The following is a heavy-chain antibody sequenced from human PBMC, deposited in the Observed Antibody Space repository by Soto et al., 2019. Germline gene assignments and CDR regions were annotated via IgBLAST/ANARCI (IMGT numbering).Heavy chain of an antibody. V-gene: IGHV2-5*02. CDR3: AHRSVTIFGLDKDAFDI. Sequence: QITLKESGPTLVKPTQTLTLTCTFSGFSLSTSGVGVGWIRQPPGKALEWLALIYWDDDKRYSPSLKSRLTITKDTSKNQVVLTMTNMDPVDTATYYCAHRSVTIFGLDKDAFDIWGQGTMVTVSS. D-gene: IGHD3-3*01. CDR1: GFSLSTSGVG. CDR2: IYWDDDK. J-gene: IGHJ3*02.